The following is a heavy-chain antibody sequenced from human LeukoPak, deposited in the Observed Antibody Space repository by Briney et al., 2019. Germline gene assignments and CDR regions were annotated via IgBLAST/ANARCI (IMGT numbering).Heavy chain of an antibody. V-gene: IGHV1-18*01. CDR3: ATRTGYSSRGAFDI. D-gene: IGHD6-13*01. Sequence: GASVKVSCKASGYTFTSYGISWVRQAPGQGLEWMGWICAYNGNTNYAQKLQGRVTMTTDTSTSTAYMELRSLRSDDTAVYYCATRTGYSSRGAFDIWGQGTMVTVSS. J-gene: IGHJ3*02. CDR2: ICAYNGNT. CDR1: GYTFTSYG.